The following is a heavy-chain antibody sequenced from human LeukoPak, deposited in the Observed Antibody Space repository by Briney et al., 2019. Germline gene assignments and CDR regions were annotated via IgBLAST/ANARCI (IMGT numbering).Heavy chain of an antibody. CDR2: ISSSSDYI. CDR3: ARDWGSSWGLDY. V-gene: IGHV3-21*01. CDR1: GFTFSTYI. J-gene: IGHJ4*02. D-gene: IGHD6-13*01. Sequence: GGSLRLSCAASGFTFSTYIMNWVRQAPGKGLEWVSSISSSSDYIYYADSVQGRFTISRDNAKNSLYLQMNSLRAEDTAVYYCARDWGSSWGLDYWGQGTLVTVSS.